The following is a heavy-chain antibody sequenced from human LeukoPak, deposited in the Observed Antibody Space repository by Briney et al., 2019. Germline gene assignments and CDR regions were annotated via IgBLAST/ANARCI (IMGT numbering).Heavy chain of an antibody. Sequence: PGGSLRLSCSASGFTFSNAWMGWVRQAPGKGLEWVGRIKRKTDGGTTDYAAPVKGRFTIPRDDSKNTLYLQMNSLKTEDTAVYYCTTALLRFGEFSSWGQGTLVTVSS. J-gene: IGHJ5*02. CDR1: GFTFSNAW. D-gene: IGHD3-10*01. CDR2: IKRKTDGGTT. CDR3: TTALLRFGEFSS. V-gene: IGHV3-15*01.